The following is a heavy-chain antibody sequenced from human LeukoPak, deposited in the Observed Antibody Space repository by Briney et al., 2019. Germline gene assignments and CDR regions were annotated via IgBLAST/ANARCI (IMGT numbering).Heavy chain of an antibody. CDR2: ISSSGSTI. J-gene: IGHJ4*02. V-gene: IGHV3-48*03. D-gene: IGHD2/OR15-2a*01. CDR1: GFTFSNE. Sequence: GGSLRLSCAASGFTFSNEMNWVRQAPGKGLEWVSYISSSGSTIYYADSVKGRFTISRDNAKNSLYLQMNSLRAEDTAAYYCARAIPQNFLGNWGQGTLVTVSS. CDR3: ARAIPQNFLGN.